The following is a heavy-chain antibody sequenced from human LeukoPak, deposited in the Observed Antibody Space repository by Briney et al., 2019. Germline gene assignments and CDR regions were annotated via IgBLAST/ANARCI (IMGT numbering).Heavy chain of an antibody. D-gene: IGHD6-19*01. CDR3: AKALTSGWYLDAFNI. J-gene: IGHJ3*02. Sequence: SYDGSNNYYADSVKGPFTISRDNSKNTLFLEMNSLRAEDTAVYYCAKALTSGWYLDAFNIWGQGTMVTASS. V-gene: IGHV3-30*18. CDR2: SYDGSNN.